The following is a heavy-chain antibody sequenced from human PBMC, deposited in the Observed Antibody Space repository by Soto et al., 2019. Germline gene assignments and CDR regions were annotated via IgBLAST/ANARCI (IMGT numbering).Heavy chain of an antibody. Sequence: EVQLAESGGGLVQPGGSLRVSCAASGFIFSNYWMNWVRQAPGKGLEWVANIKQDGSEKHYVDSVKGRFTISRDNTKIILYLEMNSRSDEDTAVYFCARGFSDSEKYYRFHGNWGQGALVTVSS. D-gene: IGHD3-10*01. V-gene: IGHV3-7*04. CDR2: IKQDGSEK. J-gene: IGHJ4*02. CDR1: GFIFSNYW. CDR3: ARGFSDSEKYYRFHGN.